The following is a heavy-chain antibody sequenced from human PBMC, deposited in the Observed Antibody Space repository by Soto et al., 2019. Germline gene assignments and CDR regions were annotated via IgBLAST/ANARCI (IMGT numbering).Heavy chain of an antibody. CDR1: GYSISSGGYY. J-gene: IGHJ4*02. CDR3: GRTLKPESAVDY. Sequence: VQLHEPGQGLVNPSETLSLTCSVSGYSISSGGYYCIWIRQPPGKALEWFGYIYYNGKTYSNTYRKSRFIISVDTSKSRVSLDLRFATAADTGGDFCGRTLKPESAVDYWGQGTLATVSS. CDR2: IYYNGKT. V-gene: IGHV4-31*03. D-gene: IGHD3-10*01.